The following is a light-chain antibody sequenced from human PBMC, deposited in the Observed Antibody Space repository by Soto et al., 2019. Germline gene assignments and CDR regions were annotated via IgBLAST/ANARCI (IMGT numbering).Light chain of an antibody. CDR2: SYN. CDR3: AAWDDSLNGYV. J-gene: IGLJ1*01. CDR1: SSNIGSES. V-gene: IGLV1-44*01. Sequence: QSVLTQPPSTSGTPGQRVTISGSGSSSNIGSESVNWYQQLPGTAPKLLIYSYNQRPSGVPDRFSGSKSGTSASLAISGLQSEDEADYICAAWDDSLNGYVFGLGTKVTVL.